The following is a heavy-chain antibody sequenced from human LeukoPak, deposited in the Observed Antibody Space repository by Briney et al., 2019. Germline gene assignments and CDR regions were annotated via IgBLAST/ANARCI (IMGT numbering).Heavy chain of an antibody. CDR1: GYTFSDYY. J-gene: IGHJ3*01. CDR2: INPSSGGT. Sequence: ASVKVSCKTSGYTFSDYYLHWVRQAPGQGLEWMGWINPSSGGTKYVQKFQGRVTMTRDTSISTGYMELSRLRSDDTAVYYCARPIRGSYVEDAFDLWGQGTMVTVSA. CDR3: ARPIRGSYVEDAFDL. V-gene: IGHV1-2*02. D-gene: IGHD1-26*01.